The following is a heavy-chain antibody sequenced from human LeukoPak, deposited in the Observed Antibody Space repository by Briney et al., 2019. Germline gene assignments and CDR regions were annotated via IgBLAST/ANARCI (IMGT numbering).Heavy chain of an antibody. Sequence: GGSLRLSCAASGFTFSSYWMSWVRQAPGKGLEWVANIKQDGSERYYVDSVKGRFTISRDNAKNSLYLQMNSLRAEDTAVFYCAGDPRPSSGWRPFDYWGWGTLVTVSS. J-gene: IGHJ4*02. V-gene: IGHV3-7*01. CDR2: IKQDGSER. CDR1: GFTFSSYW. D-gene: IGHD6-19*01. CDR3: AGDPRPSSGWRPFDY.